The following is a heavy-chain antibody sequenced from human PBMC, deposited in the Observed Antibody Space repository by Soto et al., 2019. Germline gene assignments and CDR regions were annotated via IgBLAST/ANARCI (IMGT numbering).Heavy chain of an antibody. D-gene: IGHD3-16*01. CDR1: GGSFSGYY. J-gene: IGHJ4*02. CDR2: INHSGST. Sequence: PSETLSLTCAVYGGSFSGYYWSWIRQPPGKGLEWIGEINHSGSTNYNPSLKSRVTISVDTSKNQFSLKLSSVTAADTAVYYCARDPGGSAFDYWGQGTLVTVSS. V-gene: IGHV4-34*01. CDR3: ARDPGGSAFDY.